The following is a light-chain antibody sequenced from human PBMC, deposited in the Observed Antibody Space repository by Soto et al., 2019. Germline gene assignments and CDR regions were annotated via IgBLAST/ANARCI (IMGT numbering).Light chain of an antibody. Sequence: QSALTQPASVSGSPGQSIAISCTGTSSDVGGYNYVSWYQQHPGKAPKLMISEVSNRPSGVSNRFSGSKSGNTASLTISGLQAEDEADYYCSSYTRSSTYVFGTGTKVTVL. J-gene: IGLJ1*01. V-gene: IGLV2-14*01. CDR2: EVS. CDR3: SSYTRSSTYV. CDR1: SSDVGGYNY.